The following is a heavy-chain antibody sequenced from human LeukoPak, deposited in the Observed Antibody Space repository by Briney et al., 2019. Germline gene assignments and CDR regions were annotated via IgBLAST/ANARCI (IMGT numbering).Heavy chain of an antibody. Sequence: PGGSLRLSCAASGFTLSSYAMSGVRQAPGKGLEWVSAITGSGGSTYYADSVKGRLTISRDNSKNTLYLQMNSPRAEDTAVYYCAKGKCSSTSCSYYMDVWGEGTTVTVSS. V-gene: IGHV3-23*01. CDR1: GFTLSSYA. D-gene: IGHD2-2*01. J-gene: IGHJ6*03. CDR3: AKGKCSSTSCSYYMDV. CDR2: ITGSGGST.